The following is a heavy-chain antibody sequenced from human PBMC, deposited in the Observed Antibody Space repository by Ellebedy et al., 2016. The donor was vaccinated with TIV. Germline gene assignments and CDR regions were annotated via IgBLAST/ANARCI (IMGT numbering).Heavy chain of an antibody. V-gene: IGHV3-74*01. CDR3: ARDRYGGNANFDY. CDR2: INSDGSST. Sequence: GGSLRLXCAASGFTFSSYWMHWVRQAPGKGLVWVSRINSDGSSTSYADSVKGRFTISRDNAKNTLYLQMNSLRAEDTAVYYCARDRYGGNANFDYWGQGTLVTVSS. D-gene: IGHD4-23*01. J-gene: IGHJ4*02. CDR1: GFTFSSYW.